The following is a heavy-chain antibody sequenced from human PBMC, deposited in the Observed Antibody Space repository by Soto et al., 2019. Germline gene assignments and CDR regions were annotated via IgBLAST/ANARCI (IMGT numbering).Heavy chain of an antibody. CDR2: IIPIFGTA. Sequence: QVQLVQSGAEVKKPGSSVTVSCKASGGTFSSYAISWVRQAPGQGLEWMGGIIPIFGTADYAQKFQGRVPITADESTSTAYMELSSLRSEDTAVYYCATHMTTVGYGYVMDVWGQGTTVTVSS. J-gene: IGHJ6*02. CDR1: GGTFSSYA. CDR3: ATHMTTVGYGYVMDV. D-gene: IGHD4-4*01. V-gene: IGHV1-69*12.